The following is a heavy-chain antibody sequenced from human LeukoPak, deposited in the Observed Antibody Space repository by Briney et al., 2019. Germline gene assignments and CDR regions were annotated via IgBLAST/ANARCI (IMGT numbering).Heavy chain of an antibody. Sequence: SETLSLTCTVSGGSISSYYWSWIRQPPGKGLEWLGYIYYSGSTNYNPSLKSRVTISVDTSKNQFSLKLSSVTAADTAVYYCARGITMVRGVNNWFDPWGQGTLVTVSS. D-gene: IGHD3-10*01. CDR2: IYYSGST. CDR3: ARGITMVRGVNNWFDP. V-gene: IGHV4-59*01. CDR1: GGSISSYY. J-gene: IGHJ5*02.